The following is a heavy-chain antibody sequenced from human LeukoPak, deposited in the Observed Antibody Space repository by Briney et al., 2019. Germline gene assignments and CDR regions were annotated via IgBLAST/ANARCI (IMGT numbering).Heavy chain of an antibody. J-gene: IGHJ4*02. CDR1: GFTFSSYS. CDR2: ISSSSTTI. D-gene: IGHD3-22*01. V-gene: IGHV3-48*04. CDR3: AMYYYDSSGYAQG. Sequence: PGGSLRLSCAASGFTFSSYSMNWVRQAPGKGLEWVSYISSSSTTIYYADSVKGRFTISRDNAKNSLYLQMNSLRAEDTAVYYCAMYYYDSSGYAQGWGPGTLVSVSS.